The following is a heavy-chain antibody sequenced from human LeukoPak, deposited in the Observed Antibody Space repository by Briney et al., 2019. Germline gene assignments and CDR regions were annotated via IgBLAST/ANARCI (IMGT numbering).Heavy chain of an antibody. D-gene: IGHD6-6*01. V-gene: IGHV4-38-2*01. CDR3: ATEIQNIAGRVY. CDR2: LYHSGST. CDR1: GYSISSGYY. Sequence: PSETLSLTCGVSGYSISSGYYWGWTRQAPGKGLEWIGNLYHSGSTYYNPSLKSRVSISVDTSKNQFSLNLSSVTAADTAVYYCATEIQNIAGRVYWGQGTLVTVSS. J-gene: IGHJ4*02.